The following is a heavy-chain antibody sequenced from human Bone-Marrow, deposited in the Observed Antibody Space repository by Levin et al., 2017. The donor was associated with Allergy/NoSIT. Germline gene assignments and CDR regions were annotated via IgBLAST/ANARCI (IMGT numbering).Heavy chain of an antibody. CDR2: IYYSGST. Sequence: SETLSLTCTVSGGSISSGGYYWSWIRQHPGTGLEWIGYIYYSGSTYYNPSLKSRVSISADTSKNQFSLKLSSVTAADTAVYYCVWGRGPGQLVLYWGQGTLVTVSS. CDR1: GGSISSGGYY. D-gene: IGHD6-13*01. J-gene: IGHJ4*02. CDR3: VWGRGPGQLVLY. V-gene: IGHV4-31*03.